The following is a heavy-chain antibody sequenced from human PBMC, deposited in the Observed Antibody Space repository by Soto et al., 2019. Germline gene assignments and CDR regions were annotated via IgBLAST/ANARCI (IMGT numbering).Heavy chain of an antibody. D-gene: IGHD3-10*01. Sequence: GGSLRLSCAASGFTVSSNYMSWVRQAPGKGLEWVSVIYSGGSTYYADSVKGRFTISRHNSKNTLYLQMNSLRAEDTAVYYCARDHYGSGSYSYGMDVWGQGTTVTVSS. V-gene: IGHV3-53*04. CDR3: ARDHYGSGSYSYGMDV. CDR1: GFTVSSNY. J-gene: IGHJ6*02. CDR2: IYSGGST.